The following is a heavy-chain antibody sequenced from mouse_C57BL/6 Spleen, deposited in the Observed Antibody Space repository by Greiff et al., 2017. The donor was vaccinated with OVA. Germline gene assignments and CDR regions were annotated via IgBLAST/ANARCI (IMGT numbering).Heavy chain of an antibody. Sequence: QVQLQQSGAELARPVSSVQLSCKASGYTFTSYGISWVKQRTGQGLEWIGEIYPRSGNTYYNEKFKGKATLTADKSSSTAYMELRSLTSEDSAVYFCARYYDSYYYAMDYWGQGTSVTVSS. CDR2: IYPRSGNT. J-gene: IGHJ4*01. D-gene: IGHD2-4*01. CDR1: GYTFTSYG. V-gene: IGHV1-81*01. CDR3: ARYYDSYYYAMDY.